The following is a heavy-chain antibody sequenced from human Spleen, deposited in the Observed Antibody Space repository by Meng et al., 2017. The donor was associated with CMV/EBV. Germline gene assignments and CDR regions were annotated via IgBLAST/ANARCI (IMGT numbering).Heavy chain of an antibody. Sequence: GESLKISCAASGFTFSDYYMSWIRQAPGKGLEWASYISSSGNTIYYADSVKGRFTISRDNAKNSLYLQMNSLRAEDTALYYCTRKDGRSASGDYYYYYGMDVWGQGTTVTVSS. CDR3: TRKDGRSASGDYYYYYGMDV. CDR1: GFTFSDYY. J-gene: IGHJ6*02. V-gene: IGHV3-11*04. CDR2: ISSSGNTI. D-gene: IGHD2-8*02.